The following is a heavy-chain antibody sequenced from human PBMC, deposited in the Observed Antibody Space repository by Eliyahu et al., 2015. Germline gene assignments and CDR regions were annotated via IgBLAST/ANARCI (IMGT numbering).Heavy chain of an antibody. CDR2: IYWNDDK. Sequence: QITLKESGPTLVKPTQTLTLTCTFSGFSLSTSGVGXGWILAXIYWNDDKRYSPSLKSRLTITKDTSKNQVVLTMTNMDPVDTATYYCAHRRRGHDYGDYFDYWGQGTLVTVSS. CDR3: AHRRRGHDYGDYFDY. V-gene: IGHV2-5*01. CDR1: GFSLSTSGVG. J-gene: IGHJ4*02. D-gene: IGHD4-17*01.